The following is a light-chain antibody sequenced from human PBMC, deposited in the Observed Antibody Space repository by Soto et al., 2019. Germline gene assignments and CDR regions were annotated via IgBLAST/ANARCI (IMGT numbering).Light chain of an antibody. CDR3: SSYGGFNNVL. J-gene: IGLJ2*01. CDR2: EVT. CDR1: SSDVGGYNY. V-gene: IGLV2-8*01. Sequence: QSVLTQPPSAFGSPGQSVIISCTGTSSDVGGYNYVSWYQQHPGKAPKLIIYEVTKRPSGVPYRFSGSKSGNTASLTVSGLQTEDEADYYCSSYGGFNNVLFGGGTQLTVL.